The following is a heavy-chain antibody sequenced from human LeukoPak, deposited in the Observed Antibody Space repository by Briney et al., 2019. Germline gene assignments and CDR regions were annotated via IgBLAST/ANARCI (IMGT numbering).Heavy chain of an antibody. CDR3: ARWYNSCWYDY. CDR2: INPDTGAT. V-gene: IGHV1-2*02. Sequence: VASVKVSCKASGYTFGGYHLLWMRQAPGQGLEWLGWINPDTGATRYGQKFQGRVTMTRDTSISTVYMELRRLRSDDTAVYYCARWYNSCWYDYWGQGTLVSVSS. D-gene: IGHD6-13*01. CDR1: GYTFGGYH. J-gene: IGHJ4*02.